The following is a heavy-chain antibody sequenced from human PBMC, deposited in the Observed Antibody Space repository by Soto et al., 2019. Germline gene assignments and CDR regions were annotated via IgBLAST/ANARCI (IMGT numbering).Heavy chain of an antibody. D-gene: IGHD3-16*01. CDR1: GFTFSSYA. Sequence: PGGSLRLSCAASGFTFSSYAMHWVRQAPGKGLEWVAVISYDGSNKYYADSVKGRFTISRDNSKNTLYLQMNSLRAEDTAVYYCARQGVEWFDPWGQGTLVTVSS. J-gene: IGHJ5*02. V-gene: IGHV3-30-3*01. CDR3: ARQGVEWFDP. CDR2: ISYDGSNK.